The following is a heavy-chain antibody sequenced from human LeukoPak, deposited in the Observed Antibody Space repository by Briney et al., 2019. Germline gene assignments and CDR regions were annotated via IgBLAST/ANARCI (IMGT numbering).Heavy chain of an antibody. V-gene: IGHV4-39*07. CDR3: ARDLEQLGY. Sequence: SETLSLTRTVSGGSISSSSYYWGWIRQPPGKGLEWIGSIYYSGSTYYNPSLKSRVTISVDTSKNQFSLKLSSVTAADTAVYYCARDLEQLGYWGQGTLVTVSS. CDR1: GGSISSSSYY. D-gene: IGHD3-3*01. J-gene: IGHJ4*02. CDR2: IYYSGST.